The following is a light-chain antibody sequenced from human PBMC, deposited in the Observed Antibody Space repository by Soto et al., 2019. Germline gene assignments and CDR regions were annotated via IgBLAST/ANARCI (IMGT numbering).Light chain of an antibody. CDR3: QQSLLGT. CDR2: WAS. Sequence: DIVMTQSPDSLAVSLGERATINCKSSQSVLYSSNNKNYLAWYQQKPGQPPKLLIYWASTRESGVPDRFSGSGSGTDFTLTISSLQAEDVAVYYCQQSLLGTFGGGTKVEIK. V-gene: IGKV4-1*01. J-gene: IGKJ4*01. CDR1: QSVLYSSNNKNY.